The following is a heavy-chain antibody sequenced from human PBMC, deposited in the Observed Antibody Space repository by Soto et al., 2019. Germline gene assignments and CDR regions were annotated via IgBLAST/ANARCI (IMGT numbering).Heavy chain of an antibody. CDR3: AKRVVYSRSSASFDY. CDR2: INDSGDT. D-gene: IGHD6-6*01. J-gene: IGHJ4*02. Sequence: PGGSLRLSCAASGFTFSNYGMTWVRQAPGKGLEWVSSINDSGDTYYGDSVKGRFTISRDNSKNTLYLQMNSLSAEDTAVYYCAKRVVYSRSSASFDYSDQGTFVSGSS. V-gene: IGHV3-23*01. CDR1: GFTFSNYG.